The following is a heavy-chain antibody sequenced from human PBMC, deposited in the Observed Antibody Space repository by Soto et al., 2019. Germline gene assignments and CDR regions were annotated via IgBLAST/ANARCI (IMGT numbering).Heavy chain of an antibody. V-gene: IGHV4-59*08. D-gene: IGHD3-16*01. CDR2: IYYTGTT. CDR1: GGPISTYY. CDR3: ASRGGSTGSYMEV. Sequence: QVQLQESGPGLVKPSETLSLTCTVSGGPISTYYWSWVRQPPGKGLEWIGYIYYTGTTNYNPSLRGRFTISADTSKNQFSLKLSSVTAADTAVYYWASRGGSTGSYMEVWGQGTTVTVSS. J-gene: IGHJ6*03.